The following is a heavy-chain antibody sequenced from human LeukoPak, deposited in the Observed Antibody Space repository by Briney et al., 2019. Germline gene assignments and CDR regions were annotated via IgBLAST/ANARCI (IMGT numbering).Heavy chain of an antibody. Sequence: SETLSLTCTVSGGSISSYYWSWIRQPPGKGLEWIGYIYYSGSTNYNPSLKSRVTISVDTSKNQFSLKLSSVTAADTAVYYCARSEDIVTFDYWGQGTLVTVSS. CDR3: ARSEDIVTFDY. CDR1: GGSISSYY. J-gene: IGHJ4*02. V-gene: IGHV4-59*01. CDR2: IYYSGST. D-gene: IGHD2-15*01.